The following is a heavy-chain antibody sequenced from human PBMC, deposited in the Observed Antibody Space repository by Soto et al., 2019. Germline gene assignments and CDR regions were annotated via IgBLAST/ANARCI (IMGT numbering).Heavy chain of an antibody. D-gene: IGHD1-26*01. CDR3: AKDAVSYNGKWDWFDS. CDR1: RFIFSDYA. J-gene: IGHJ5*01. CDR2: IGGSNTDR. Sequence: DVQLLQSGGGLVQPGGSLTLSCAASRFIFSDYAMNWVRQAPGKGLEWVSSIGGSNTDRYYADSVKGRFIISRDNSKNTMYLQMNSLRDDDTAVYYWAKDAVSYNGKWDWFDSWGQGILVTVSS. V-gene: IGHV3-23*01.